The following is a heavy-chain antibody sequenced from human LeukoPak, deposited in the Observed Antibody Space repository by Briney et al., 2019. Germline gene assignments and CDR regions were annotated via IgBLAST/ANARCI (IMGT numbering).Heavy chain of an antibody. CDR3: ASIAAAGTDY. Sequence: SETLSLTCAVYGGSFRGYYWSWIRQPPGKGLEWIGEINHSGSTNYNPSLKSRVTISVDTSKNQFSLKLSSVTAADTAVYYCASIAAAGTDYWGQGTLVTVSS. CDR2: INHSGST. CDR1: GGSFRGYY. D-gene: IGHD6-13*01. J-gene: IGHJ4*02. V-gene: IGHV4-34*01.